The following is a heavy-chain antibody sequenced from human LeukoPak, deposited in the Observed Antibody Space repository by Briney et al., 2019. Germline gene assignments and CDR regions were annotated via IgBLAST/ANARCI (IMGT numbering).Heavy chain of an antibody. CDR2: IYYSGST. V-gene: IGHV4-59*08. CDR1: GGSISGDYY. J-gene: IGHJ4*02. Sequence: SETLSLTCTVSGGSISGDYYWSWIRQPPGKGLEWNGYIYYSGSTNYNPSLKSRVTISVDTSKNQFSLKLSSVTAADTAVYYCARVGITGTTIDYWGQGTLVTVSS. CDR3: ARVGITGTTIDY. D-gene: IGHD1-7*01.